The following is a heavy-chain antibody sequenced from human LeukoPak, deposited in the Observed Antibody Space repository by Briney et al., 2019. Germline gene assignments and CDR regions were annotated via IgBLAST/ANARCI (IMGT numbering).Heavy chain of an antibody. CDR3: ARAYSSSWYLNWFDP. CDR2: IYHSGST. V-gene: IGHV4-38-2*02. Sequence: SETLSLTCTVSGGSISSGYYWGWIRQPPGKGLEWIGNIYHSGSTYYNPSLKSRVTISIDTSKNQFSLKLSSVTAADTAIYYCARAYSSSWYLNWFDPWGQGTLVTVSS. J-gene: IGHJ5*02. D-gene: IGHD6-13*01. CDR1: GGSISSGYY.